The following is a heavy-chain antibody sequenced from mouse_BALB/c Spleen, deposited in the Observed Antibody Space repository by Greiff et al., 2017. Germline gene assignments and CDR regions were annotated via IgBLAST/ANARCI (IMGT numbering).Heavy chain of an antibody. CDR1: GFTFSSFG. J-gene: IGHJ4*01. D-gene: IGHD1-1*01. CDR2: ISSGSSTI. CDR3: ASGITTVVAGAMDY. V-gene: IGHV5-17*02. Sequence: EVQRVESGGGLVQPGGSRKLSCAASGFTFSSFGMHWVRQAPEKGLEWVAYISSGSSTIYYADTVKGRFTISRDNPKNTLFLQMTSLRSEDTAMYYCASGITTVVAGAMDYWGQGTSVTVSS.